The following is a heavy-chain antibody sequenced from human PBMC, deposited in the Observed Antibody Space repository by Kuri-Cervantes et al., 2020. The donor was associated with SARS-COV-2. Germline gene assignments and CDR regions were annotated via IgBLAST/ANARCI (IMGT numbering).Heavy chain of an antibody. J-gene: IGHJ3*01. CDR2: IYSGGNT. CDR1: GFAVRNTY. D-gene: IGHD3-22*01. Sequence: GGSLRLSCAASGFAVRNTYMAWVRQAPGKGLECVSVIYSGGNTYYADSVKGRFTISRDSSKNTLYLQMNSLRAEDTAVYYCARAKLGGYDAFDLWGQGTMVTVSS. V-gene: IGHV3-53*01. CDR3: ARAKLGGYDAFDL.